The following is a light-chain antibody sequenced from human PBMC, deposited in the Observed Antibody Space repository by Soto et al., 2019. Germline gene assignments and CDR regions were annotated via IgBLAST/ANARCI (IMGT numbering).Light chain of an antibody. J-gene: IGLJ1*01. CDR2: DVR. CDR1: SSDVGSYNL. CDR3: CSYAGSSSAYV. Sequence: QSVLTQPASVSGSPGQSITISCTGTSSDVGSYNLVSWYQQHPGKAPKLMIYDVRNRPPGISNRFSGSKSGNTASLTISGLQAEDEADYHCCSYAGSSSAYVFGTGTKVTVL. V-gene: IGLV2-23*02.